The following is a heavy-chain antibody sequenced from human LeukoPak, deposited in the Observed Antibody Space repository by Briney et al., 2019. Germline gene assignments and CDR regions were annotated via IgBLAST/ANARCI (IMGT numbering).Heavy chain of an antibody. CDR2: ISSSSSYI. V-gene: IGHV3-21*01. CDR3: GRGDSRGYLLDY. Sequence: PGGSLRLSCAASGFTFSSYNLNWVRQAPGKGLEWVSSISSSSSYIYYADSVKGRFTISRDNAKNSLYLQMNSLRDEDTAVYYCGRGDSRGYLLDYWGQGTLVTVSS. CDR1: GFTFSSYN. D-gene: IGHD3-22*01. J-gene: IGHJ4*02.